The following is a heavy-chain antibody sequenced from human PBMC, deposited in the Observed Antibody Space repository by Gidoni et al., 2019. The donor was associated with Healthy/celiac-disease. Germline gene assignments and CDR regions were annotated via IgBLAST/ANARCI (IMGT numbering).Heavy chain of an antibody. Sequence: QVQLQQWGAGLLKPSETLSLTCAVYGGSFSGYYWRWIRQPPGKGLEWIGEINHSGSTNYNPSLKSRVTISVDTSKNQFALKLSSVTAADTAVYYCASRPGYSYGYFGAYCSGGSCYSGLSYWGQGTLVTVSS. V-gene: IGHV4-34*01. CDR3: ASRPGYSYGYFGAYCSGGSCYSGLSY. CDR2: INHSGST. J-gene: IGHJ4*02. CDR1: GGSFSGYY. D-gene: IGHD2-15*01.